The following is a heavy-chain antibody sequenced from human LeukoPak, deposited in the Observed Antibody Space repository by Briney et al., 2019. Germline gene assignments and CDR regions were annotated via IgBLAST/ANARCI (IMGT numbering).Heavy chain of an antibody. CDR2: INHSGST. V-gene: IGHV4-34*01. CDR1: GGSFSGYY. Sequence: SETLSLTCAVYGGSFSGYYWSWIRQPPGKGLEWIGEINHSGSTNYNPSLKSRVTISVDASKNQFSLKLSSVTAADSAVYYCARWVVPSYYFDYWGQGTLVTVSS. CDR3: ARWVVPSYYFDY. J-gene: IGHJ4*02. D-gene: IGHD6-6*01.